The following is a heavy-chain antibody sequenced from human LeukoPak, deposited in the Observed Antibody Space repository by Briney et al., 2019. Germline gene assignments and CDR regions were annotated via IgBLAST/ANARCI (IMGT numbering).Heavy chain of an antibody. V-gene: IGHV1-2*02. CDR3: ATVYSTGWSFHY. CDR2: INPNSGGT. J-gene: IGHJ4*02. Sequence: HWASVKVSCKTSGYTFTAYYMHWVRQAPGQGLEWMGWINPNSGGTNYAQKFQGRVTMIRDTSISTAYMELSSLRSDDTAVYYCATVYSTGWSFHYWGQGTLVTVSS. D-gene: IGHD6-19*01. CDR1: GYTFTAYY.